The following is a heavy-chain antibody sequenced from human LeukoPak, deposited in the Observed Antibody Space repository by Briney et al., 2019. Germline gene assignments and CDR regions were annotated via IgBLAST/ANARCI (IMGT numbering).Heavy chain of an antibody. J-gene: IGHJ4*02. Sequence: GRSLRLSCAASGFTFSSYGMHWVRQAPGKGLEWVAVIWYDGSNKYYADSVKGRFTISRDNSKNTLYLQMNSLRAEDTAVYYCAKNIGYCSSTSCYTLGYWGQGTLVTVSS. CDR3: AKNIGYCSSTSCYTLGY. D-gene: IGHD2-2*02. CDR1: GFTFSSYG. CDR2: IWYDGSNK. V-gene: IGHV3-33*06.